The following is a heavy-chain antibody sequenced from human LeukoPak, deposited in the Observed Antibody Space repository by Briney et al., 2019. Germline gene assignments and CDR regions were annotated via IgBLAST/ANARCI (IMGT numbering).Heavy chain of an antibody. CDR2: IYYSGSA. CDR3: ARQRGYDSSGYYYSGIDY. D-gene: IGHD3-22*01. V-gene: IGHV4-59*01. Sequence: SETLSLTCTVSGGSISSYYWSWIRQPPGKGLEWIGYIYYSGSANYNPSLKSRVTISVDTSKNQFSLKLSSVTAADTAVYYCARQRGYDSSGYYYSGIDYWGQGTLVTVSS. J-gene: IGHJ4*02. CDR1: GGSISSYY.